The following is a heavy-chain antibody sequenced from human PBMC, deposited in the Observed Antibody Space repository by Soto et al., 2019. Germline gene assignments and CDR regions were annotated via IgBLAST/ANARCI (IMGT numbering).Heavy chain of an antibody. CDR3: ARVPSP. V-gene: IGHV4-59*02. Sequence: SETLSLTCSVSGVSVSAYFWSWIRQPPGKRLEWIGYISDSGGTNYNPSLKSRVSISADPSKNQVSLRLSSVTAADTAVYYCARVPSPWGQGTLVTVSS. CDR2: ISDSGGT. J-gene: IGHJ5*02. CDR1: GVSVSAYF.